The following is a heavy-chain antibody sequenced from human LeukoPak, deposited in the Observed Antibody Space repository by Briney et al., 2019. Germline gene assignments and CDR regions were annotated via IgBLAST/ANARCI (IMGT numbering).Heavy chain of an antibody. CDR3: ASALKRGSAGTLIDH. D-gene: IGHD6-13*01. V-gene: IGHV1-69*04. J-gene: IGHJ4*02. Sequence: ASVKVSCKASGGTFSSYAISWVRQAPGQGLEWMGRIIPILGIANYAQKFQDRVTMTRNTSISTAYLELSSLGSEDTAMYYCASALKRGSAGTLIDHWGQGTLVTVSS. CDR1: GGTFSSYA. CDR2: IIPILGIA.